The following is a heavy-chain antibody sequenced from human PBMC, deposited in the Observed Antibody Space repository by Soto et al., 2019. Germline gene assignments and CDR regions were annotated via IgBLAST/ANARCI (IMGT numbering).Heavy chain of an antibody. CDR1: GYTFNSYG. CDR2: INIGNGNT. Sequence: GASVKVSCKASGYTFNSYGIHWVRQTPGQRLEWMGWINIGNGNTKYSQNFQGRVTITRDTSATTAYMDLTSLTSEDTAVYYCARDDYYDSSGYYRGLGAFDFWGQGTMVTV. J-gene: IGHJ3*01. V-gene: IGHV1-3*04. D-gene: IGHD3-22*01. CDR3: ARDDYYDSSGYYRGLGAFDF.